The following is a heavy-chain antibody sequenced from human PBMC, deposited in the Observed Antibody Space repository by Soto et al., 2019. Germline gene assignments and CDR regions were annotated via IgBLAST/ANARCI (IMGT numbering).Heavy chain of an antibody. CDR3: ARGGQDFWSGPFDY. Sequence: QGQLQESGPGLVKPSETLSLTCTVSGGSISNYYCNWIRQPAGKGLEWIGRIDTSGSTNYNPSLTRRVTMSVDTSKQAFSLKLSSVTAADTALYYCARGGQDFWSGPFDYWGRGALVTVSS. D-gene: IGHD3-3*01. V-gene: IGHV4-4*07. CDR1: GGSISNYY. J-gene: IGHJ4*02. CDR2: IDTSGST.